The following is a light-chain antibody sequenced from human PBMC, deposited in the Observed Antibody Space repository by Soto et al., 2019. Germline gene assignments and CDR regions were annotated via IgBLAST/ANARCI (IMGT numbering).Light chain of an antibody. CDR2: GNS. CDR1: SSNIGAGYD. J-gene: IGLJ7*01. V-gene: IGLV1-40*01. CDR3: QSYERSLSKAV. Sequence: QSVLTQPPSVSGAPGQRVTISCTGSSSNIGAGYDGHWYQQLPGTAPKLLIYGNSNRPSGVPDRFSGSKSGTSASLAITGLQAEDEADYYCQSYERSLSKAVFGGGTQLTVL.